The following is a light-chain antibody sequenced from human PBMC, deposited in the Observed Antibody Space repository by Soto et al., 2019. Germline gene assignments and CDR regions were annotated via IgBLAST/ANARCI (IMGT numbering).Light chain of an antibody. J-gene: IGKJ2*01. Sequence: EIVMTQSPGTLSLSPLQRATLSFMASESISRDYLAWYQQRLGQAPRLLIYGASSGATGIPDRFSGSGSGTDFTLTISRLEPEDFAIYYCQQYGGVPYTFGQGTKVDIK. CDR3: QQYGGVPYT. CDR1: ESISRDY. CDR2: GAS. V-gene: IGKV3-20*01.